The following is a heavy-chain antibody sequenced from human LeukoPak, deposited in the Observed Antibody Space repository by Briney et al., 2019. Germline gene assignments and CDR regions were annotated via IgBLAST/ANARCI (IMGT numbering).Heavy chain of an antibody. D-gene: IGHD3-9*01. Sequence: ASVKVSCKASGYTFTSYDINWVRQATGQGLEWMGWMNPNSGNTGYAQKFQGRVTITRNTSISTAYMELSSLRSEDTAVYYCARGDYDILTGWFDPWGQGTLVTVSS. CDR3: ARGDYDILTGWFDP. CDR1: GYTFTSYD. J-gene: IGHJ5*02. CDR2: MNPNSGNT. V-gene: IGHV1-8*03.